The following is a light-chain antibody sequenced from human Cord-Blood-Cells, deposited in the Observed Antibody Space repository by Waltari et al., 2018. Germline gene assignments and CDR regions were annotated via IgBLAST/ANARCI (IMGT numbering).Light chain of an antibody. V-gene: IGKV4-1*01. Sequence: DIVMTQSPDSLAVSLGESATINCKSSQRVLYSSNNKDYLAWYQQKPGQPPKLLIYWASTRESGVPDRFSGSGSGTDFTLTISSLQAEDVAVYYGQQDYSTPLTCGGGTKVEIK. CDR1: QRVLYSSNNKDY. CDR3: QQDYSTPLT. CDR2: WAS. J-gene: IGKJ4*01.